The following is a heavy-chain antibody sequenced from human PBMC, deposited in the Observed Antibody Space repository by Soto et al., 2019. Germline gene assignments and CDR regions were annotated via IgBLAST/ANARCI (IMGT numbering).Heavy chain of an antibody. V-gene: IGHV1-69*01. CDR3: ARVSGPAVTMIVAEGDYYYGMDV. D-gene: IGHD3-22*01. J-gene: IGHJ6*02. CDR1: GGTFSSYA. Sequence: QVQLVQSGAEVKKPGSSVKVSCKASGGTFSSYAISWVRHAPGQGLEWMGGIIPIFGTANYAQKFQGRVTITADESTSTAYMELSSLRSEDTAVYYCARVSGPAVTMIVAEGDYYYGMDVWGQGTTVTVSS. CDR2: IIPIFGTA.